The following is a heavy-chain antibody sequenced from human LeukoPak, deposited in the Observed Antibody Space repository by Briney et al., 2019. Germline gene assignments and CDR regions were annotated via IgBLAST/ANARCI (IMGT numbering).Heavy chain of an antibody. CDR1: GYTLTELS. CDR2: FDPEDGET. CDR3: ATADMGYRGCGSLYEIHH. D-gene: IGHD2-15*01. Sequence: GASVKVSCKVSGYTLTELSMHWVRQAPGKGLEWMGGFDPEDGETIYAQKFQGRVTMPEDTSTDTAYMELSSLKSEDTAVYYCATADMGYRGCGSLYEIHHCGRGTQVTVS. J-gene: IGHJ5*02. V-gene: IGHV1-24*01.